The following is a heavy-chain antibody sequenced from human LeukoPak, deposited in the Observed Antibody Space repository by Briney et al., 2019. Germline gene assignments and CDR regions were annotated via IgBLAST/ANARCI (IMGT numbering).Heavy chain of an antibody. CDR1: GGSFSGYY. V-gene: IGHV4-34*01. CDR2: INHSGST. D-gene: IGHD3-16*02. Sequence: SETLSLTCAVYGGSFSGYYWSWIRQPPGKGLEWIGEINHSGSTNYNPSLKSRVAISVDTSANHVSLQMTSVTAADTAVYYCAREGGSYRPLDYSGQGTLVTVSS. J-gene: IGHJ4*02. CDR3: AREGGSYRPLDY.